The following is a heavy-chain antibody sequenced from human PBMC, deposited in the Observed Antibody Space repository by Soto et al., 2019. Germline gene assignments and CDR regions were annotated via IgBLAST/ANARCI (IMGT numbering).Heavy chain of an antibody. D-gene: IGHD3-22*01. CDR2: ISGSGGST. J-gene: IGHJ4*02. CDR3: AKDPPSYYYDSSGYYYGYFDY. V-gene: IGHV3-23*01. Sequence: GGSLRLSCAASGFTFSSYAMSWVRQAPGKGLEWVSAISGSGGSTYYADSVKGRFTISRDNSKNTLYLQMNSLRAEDTAVYYCAKDPPSYYYDSSGYYYGYFDYWGQGTLVTVSS. CDR1: GFTFSSYA.